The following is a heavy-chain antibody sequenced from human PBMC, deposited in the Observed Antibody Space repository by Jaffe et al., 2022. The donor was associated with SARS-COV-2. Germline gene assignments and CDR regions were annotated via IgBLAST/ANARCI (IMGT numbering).Heavy chain of an antibody. D-gene: IGHD3-10*01. CDR2: IYYSGST. CDR1: GGSISSGGYY. J-gene: IGHJ6*02. V-gene: IGHV4-31*03. Sequence: QVQLQESGPGLVKPSQTLSLTCTVSGGSISSGGYYWSWIRQHPGKGLEWIGYIYYSGSTYYNPSLKSRVTISVDTSKNQFSLKLSSVTAADTAVYYCARVLPMVRGIDYYYGMDVWGQGTTVTVSS. CDR3: ARVLPMVRGIDYYYGMDV.